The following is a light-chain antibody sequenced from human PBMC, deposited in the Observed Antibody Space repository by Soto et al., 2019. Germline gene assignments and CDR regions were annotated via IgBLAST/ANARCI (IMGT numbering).Light chain of an antibody. CDR3: SSYTTSNTRQIV. V-gene: IGLV2-14*03. J-gene: IGLJ1*01. CDR1: SSDVDGYNY. Sequence: QSVLTQPASVSGSPGQSITISCTGTSSDVDGYNYVSWYQHHPGKAHKLLIYDVSNRPSGVSNRFSGSKSDNTAYLTISGLQPEDEADYYCSSYTTSNTRQIVFGTGTKVTVL. CDR2: DVS.